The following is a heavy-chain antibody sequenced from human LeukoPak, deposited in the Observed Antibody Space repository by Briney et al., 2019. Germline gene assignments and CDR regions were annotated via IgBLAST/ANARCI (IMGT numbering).Heavy chain of an antibody. J-gene: IGHJ6*03. CDR2: IYYSGST. D-gene: IGHD2-2*02. CDR1: GGSISSYY. CDR3: ARDKRYCSSTSCYIWGHYYYYMDV. V-gene: IGHV4-59*12. Sequence: SETLSLTCTVSGGSISSYYWSWNRQPPGKGLEWIGYIYYSGSTYYNPSLKSRVTISVDTSKNQFSLKLSSVTAADTAVYYCARDKRYCSSTSCYIWGHYYYYMDVWGKGTTVTVSS.